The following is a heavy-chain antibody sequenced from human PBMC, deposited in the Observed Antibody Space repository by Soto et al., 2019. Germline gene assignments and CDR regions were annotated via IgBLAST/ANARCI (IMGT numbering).Heavy chain of an antibody. Sequence: GGSLRLSCAASGFTFSSYGMHWVRQAPGKGLEWVAVIWYDGSNKYYADSVKGRFTISRDNSKNTLYLQMNSLRAEDTAVYYCARESGYAMVYYYMDVWGKGTTVTVSS. V-gene: IGHV3-33*01. CDR2: IWYDGSNK. J-gene: IGHJ6*03. CDR3: ARESGYAMVYYYMDV. CDR1: GFTFSSYG. D-gene: IGHD5-12*01.